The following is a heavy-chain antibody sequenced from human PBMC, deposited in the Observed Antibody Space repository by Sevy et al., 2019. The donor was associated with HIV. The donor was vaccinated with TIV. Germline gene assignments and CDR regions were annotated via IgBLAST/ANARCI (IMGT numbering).Heavy chain of an antibody. CDR3: ASRQNMITFGGVIVYDDAFDI. CDR1: GGSISSGGYS. V-gene: IGHV4-30-2*01. Sequence: SDTLSLTCAVSGGSISSGGYSWSWIRQPPGKGLEWIGYIYHSGSTYYNPSLKSRVTISVDRSKNQFSLKLSSVTAADTAVYYCASRQNMITFGGVIVYDDAFDIWGQGTMVTVSS. J-gene: IGHJ3*02. D-gene: IGHD3-16*02. CDR2: IYHSGST.